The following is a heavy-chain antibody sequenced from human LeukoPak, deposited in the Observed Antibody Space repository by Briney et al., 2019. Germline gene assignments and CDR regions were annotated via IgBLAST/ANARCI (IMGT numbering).Heavy chain of an antibody. CDR2: NYYSGST. CDR1: GGSISSYY. V-gene: IGHV4-59*01. J-gene: IGHJ6*03. CDR3: ARECCVILRGHYYYYMDV. D-gene: IGHD2/OR15-2a*01. Sequence: PSETLSLTCTVSGGSISSYYWSWIRQPPGKGLEWIGYNYYSGSTNYNPSLKSRVTISVDTSKNQCSLKLISVTAADTAVYYCARECCVILRGHYYYYMDVWGKGTTVTISS.